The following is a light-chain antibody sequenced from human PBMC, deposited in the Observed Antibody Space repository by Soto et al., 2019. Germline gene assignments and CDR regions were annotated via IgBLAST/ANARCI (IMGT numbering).Light chain of an antibody. CDR2: AAS. Sequence: DIQMTQSPSSLSASVGDRVTITCRASQSISSYLNWYQQKPGKAPKLLIYAASSLQSGVPSRFSGNGSGTDFTLTISSLQPEDFATYYCQHSYSSPDMYTFGQGTTLEIK. J-gene: IGKJ2*01. CDR3: QHSYSSPDMYT. V-gene: IGKV1-39*01. CDR1: QSISSY.